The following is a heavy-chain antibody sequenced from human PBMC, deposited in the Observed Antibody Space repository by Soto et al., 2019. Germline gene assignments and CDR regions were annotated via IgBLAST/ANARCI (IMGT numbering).Heavy chain of an antibody. CDR2: ISWNSGSI. D-gene: IGHD6-13*01. CDR3: AKAAAGRGNYYMDV. J-gene: IGHJ6*03. Sequence: GGSLRLSCAASGFTFDDYAMHWVRQAPGKGLEWVSGISWNSGSIGYADSVKGRFTISRDNAKNSLYLQMNSLRAEDTALYYCAKAAAGRGNYYMDVWGKGTTVTVSS. CDR1: GFTFDDYA. V-gene: IGHV3-9*01.